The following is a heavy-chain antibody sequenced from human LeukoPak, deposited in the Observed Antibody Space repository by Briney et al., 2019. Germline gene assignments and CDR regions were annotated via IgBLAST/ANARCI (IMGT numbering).Heavy chain of an antibody. CDR2: ISYDGSNK. D-gene: IGHD2-2*01. V-gene: IGHV3-30*18. CDR3: AKDLPRVPAAMLIGWFDP. CDR1: GFTFRSYG. Sequence: PGRSLRLSCAASGFTFRSYGMLWVRQAPGKGLEWVAVISYDGSNKYYADSVKGRFTISRDNSKNTLYLQMNSLRAEDTAVYYCAKDLPRVPAAMLIGWFDPWGQGTLVTVSS. J-gene: IGHJ5*02.